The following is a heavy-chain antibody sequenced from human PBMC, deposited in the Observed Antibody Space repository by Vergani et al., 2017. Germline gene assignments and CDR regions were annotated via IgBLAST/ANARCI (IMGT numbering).Heavy chain of an antibody. CDR3: ARETVVTSWDGYRFHYMDV. J-gene: IGHJ6*03. CDR2: TSTDGST. Sequence: VQLPESGPGLVKPSQTLSLTCSVSGSAVNSVSNFWTWIRQPAGKGLEWIGRTSTDGSTNYNPSLKSRVTVSVDTSKTQISLRLTSVTAEDTAVYYCARETVVTSWDGYRFHYMDVWGKGTTVTVSS. V-gene: IGHV4-61*02. D-gene: IGHD3-16*02. CDR1: GSAVNSVSNF.